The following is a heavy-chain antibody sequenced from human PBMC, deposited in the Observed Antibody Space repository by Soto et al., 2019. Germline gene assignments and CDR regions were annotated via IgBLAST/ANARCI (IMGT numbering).Heavy chain of an antibody. CDR2: IYSGGST. J-gene: IGHJ4*02. D-gene: IGHD6-19*01. Sequence: EVQLVESGGGLVQPGGSLRLSCAASGFTVSSNYMSWVRQAPGKGLEWVSVIYSGGSTYYADSVKGRFTISRDNSKNTLYLQMNSLRAEDTAVYYCARGGVYSSGWYYFDYWGQGTLVTVSS. V-gene: IGHV3-66*01. CDR3: ARGGVYSSGWYYFDY. CDR1: GFTVSSNY.